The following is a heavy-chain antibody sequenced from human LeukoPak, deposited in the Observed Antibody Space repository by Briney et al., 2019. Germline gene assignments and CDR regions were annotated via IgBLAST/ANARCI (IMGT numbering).Heavy chain of an antibody. V-gene: IGHV1-18*01. CDR1: GYTFTSYG. CDR3: ARDLFSPSGSYTTIDY. D-gene: IGHD1-26*01. CDR2: ISAYNGNT. Sequence: ASVKVSCKASGYTFTSYGISWVRQAPGQGLEWMGWISAYNGNTNYAQKLQGRVTMTTDTSTSTAYMELRSLRSDDTAVYYCARDLFSPSGSYTTIDYWGQGTLVTVSS. J-gene: IGHJ4*02.